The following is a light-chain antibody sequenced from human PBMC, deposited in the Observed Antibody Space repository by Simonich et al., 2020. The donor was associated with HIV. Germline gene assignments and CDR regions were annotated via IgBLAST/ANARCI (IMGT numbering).Light chain of an antibody. CDR1: QRISSY. J-gene: IGKJ1*01. CDR2: AAT. V-gene: IGKV1-39*01. CDR3: QQSYSTPRT. Sequence: DIQMTQSPSSLSASVGDRVTITCRASQRISSYLNWYQQKPGKAPNLLIYAATRLQSGVPSRFSGSGSGTDFTLTISSLQPEDFATYYCQQSYSTPRTFGQGTKVEIK.